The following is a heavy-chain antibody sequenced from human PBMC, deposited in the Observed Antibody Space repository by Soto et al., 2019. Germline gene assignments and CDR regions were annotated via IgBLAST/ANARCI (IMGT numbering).Heavy chain of an antibody. D-gene: IGHD1-26*01. CDR2: IYYSGST. V-gene: IGHV4-39*01. Sequence: SETLSLTCTVSGGSISSSSYYWGWFRQPPGKGLEWIGSIYYSGSTYYNPSLKSRVTISVDTSKNQFSLKLSSVTAPDTAVYYCASSASYALAPFDYWGQGTLVTVSS. CDR1: GGSISSSSYY. J-gene: IGHJ4*02. CDR3: ASSASYALAPFDY.